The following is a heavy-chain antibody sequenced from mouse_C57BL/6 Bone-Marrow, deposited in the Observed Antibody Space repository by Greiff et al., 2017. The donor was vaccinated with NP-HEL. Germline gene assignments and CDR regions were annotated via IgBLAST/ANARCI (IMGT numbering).Heavy chain of an antibody. Sequence: EVNVVESGGGLVKPGGSLKLSCAASGFTFSSYSMSWVRQTPEKRLEWVATISDGGSYTYYPANVKGRFTITTDNATNNPYLQISHLTSEDTAMYYCASGLYEPDAMDYWGRGTAVTVSS. V-gene: IGHV5-4*03. CDR1: GFTFSSYS. CDR2: ISDGGSYT. J-gene: IGHJ4*01. CDR3: ASGLYEPDAMDY. D-gene: IGHD2-12*01.